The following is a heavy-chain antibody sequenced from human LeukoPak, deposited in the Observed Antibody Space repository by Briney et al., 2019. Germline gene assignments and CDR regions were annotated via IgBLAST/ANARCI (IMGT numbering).Heavy chain of an antibody. CDR2: MNPNSGNT. CDR1: GYTFTSYD. CDR3: ARGRFLDFDY. J-gene: IGHJ4*02. Sequence: ASVYVSCTASGYTFTSYDINWVRQAPGQGREWMGWMNPNSGNTGYAQKFQGRVTMTRNTAISTAYMELSSLRSEDTAVYYCARGRFLDFDYWGQGTLVTVSS. V-gene: IGHV1-8*01. D-gene: IGHD2/OR15-2a*01.